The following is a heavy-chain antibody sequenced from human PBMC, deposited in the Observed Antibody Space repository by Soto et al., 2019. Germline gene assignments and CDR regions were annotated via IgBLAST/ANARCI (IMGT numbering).Heavy chain of an antibody. CDR2: MYNTGST. Sequence: SETLSLTCTVSGVSISSYYWIWIRQPPGKGLEWIGYMYNTGSTIYNPSLKSRVTISVDTSKNQFSLKLNSVTAADTAVYYCARDLWGYCGADCYPLDVWGQGTTVTVSS. CDR3: ARDLWGYCGADCYPLDV. CDR1: GVSISSYY. V-gene: IGHV4-59*01. D-gene: IGHD2-21*02. J-gene: IGHJ6*02.